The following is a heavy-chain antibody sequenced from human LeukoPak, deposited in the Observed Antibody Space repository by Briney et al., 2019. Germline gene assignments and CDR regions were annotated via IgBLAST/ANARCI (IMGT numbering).Heavy chain of an antibody. D-gene: IGHD2-2*01. V-gene: IGHV4-59*08. Sequence: PSETLSLTCTVSGGSISSYYWSWIRQPPGKGLEWIGYIYYSGSTNYNPSLKSRVTISVDTSKNQFSLKLSSVTAADTAVYYCARQPAALANAFDIWGQGTMVTVSS. CDR1: GGSISSYY. J-gene: IGHJ3*02. CDR2: IYYSGST. CDR3: ARQPAALANAFDI.